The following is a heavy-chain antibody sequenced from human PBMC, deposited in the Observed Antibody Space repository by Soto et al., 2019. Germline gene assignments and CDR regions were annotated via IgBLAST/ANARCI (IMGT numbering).Heavy chain of an antibody. V-gene: IGHV1-69*06. Sequence: QVQLVQSGAEVKKPGSSVKVSCKASGGTFSSYAISWVRQAPGQGLEWMGGIIPIFGTANYAQKCQGRVTITADKSTSTAYMELSSLRSEDTAVYYCASFGSSWERSTDYWGQRTLVTVAS. CDR2: IIPIFGTA. D-gene: IGHD6-13*01. CDR3: ASFGSSWERSTDY. CDR1: GGTFSSYA. J-gene: IGHJ4*02.